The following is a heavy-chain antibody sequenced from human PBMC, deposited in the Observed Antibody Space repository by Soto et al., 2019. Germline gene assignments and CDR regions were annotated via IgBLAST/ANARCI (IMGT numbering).Heavy chain of an antibody. V-gene: IGHV3-23*01. CDR3: AKDYYMGV. Sequence: PVWSLRLSWSASLFPFSSYAMSWVRQAPGTGLEWVSSINIDGATHYIDSVKGRFTISRDNSKNTLYLQMSSLRAEDTAVYYCAKDYYMGVWAKGTTVTVSS. CDR2: INIDGAT. J-gene: IGHJ6*03. CDR1: LFPFSSYA.